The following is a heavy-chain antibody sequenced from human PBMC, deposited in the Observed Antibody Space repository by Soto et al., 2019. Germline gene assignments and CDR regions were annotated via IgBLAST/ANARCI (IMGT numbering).Heavy chain of an antibody. CDR1: GGSVSSGNYY. CDR2: IYYSGTT. Sequence: QVQLQESGPGLLKSSETLFLTCTVSGGSVSSGNYYWTWIRQPPGKGLEWIGYIYYSGTTNYRPSLESRVTISIDTSKNQFSLKLSSVTAADTAVYYCAREDMTTERLGTWGQGTLVTVSS. CDR3: AREDMTTERLGT. J-gene: IGHJ5*02. D-gene: IGHD4-4*01. V-gene: IGHV4-61*01.